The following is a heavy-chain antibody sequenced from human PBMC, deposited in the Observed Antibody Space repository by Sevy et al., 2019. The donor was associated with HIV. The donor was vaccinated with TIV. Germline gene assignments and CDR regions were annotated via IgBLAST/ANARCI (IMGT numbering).Heavy chain of an antibody. V-gene: IGHV4-39*01. Sequence: SETLSLTCTVSGDSISNGDYNWGWIRQPPGKGPEWIGSIYYSGSTYYNPSLMSRVTISVDTSRNQFSLKLSSVTAADTAVYYCLRPQYGGSHLLFDYWGQGTLVTVSS. CDR1: GDSISNGDYN. J-gene: IGHJ4*02. CDR3: LRPQYGGSHLLFDY. D-gene: IGHD5-12*01. CDR2: IYYSGST.